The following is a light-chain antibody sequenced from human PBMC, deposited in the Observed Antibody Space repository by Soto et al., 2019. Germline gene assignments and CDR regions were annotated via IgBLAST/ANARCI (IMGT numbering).Light chain of an antibody. J-gene: IGKJ4*01. CDR3: QQHYGWPLT. V-gene: IGKV3-11*01. CDR2: EAS. CDR1: QTVRSS. Sequence: EIVLTQSPATLSLSPGERVTLSCRASQTVRSSLAWYQQKPGQAPRLIIYEASNRSTGIPPRFSGSGSGTDFTLTISSLEPEDFAVYYGQQHYGWPLTFAGGTKV.